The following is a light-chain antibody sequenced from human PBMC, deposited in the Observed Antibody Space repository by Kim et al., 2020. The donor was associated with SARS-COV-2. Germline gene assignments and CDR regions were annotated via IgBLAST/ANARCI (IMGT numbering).Light chain of an antibody. J-gene: IGLJ1*01. CDR3: SSYTSSNTYV. Sequence: GQSISISCYGTISDVGAYTYVSWYQQHPGKAPNLMLYDVSDRPSGVSNRFSGSKSGNTASLTISGLQAEDEADYYCSSYTSSNTYVFGTGTKVTVL. V-gene: IGLV2-14*03. CDR1: ISDVGAYTY. CDR2: DVS.